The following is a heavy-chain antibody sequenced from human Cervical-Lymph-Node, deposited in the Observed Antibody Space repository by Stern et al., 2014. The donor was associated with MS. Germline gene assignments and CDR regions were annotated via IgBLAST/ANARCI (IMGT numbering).Heavy chain of an antibody. Sequence: QVQLVQSGAEVKKPGASVKVSCKASGYTFTRNGISWVRQAPGQGLEWMGWIRPYNGATNYAQKFQGRVTLTTDTSMNTAYMELTSLRSDDTAVYYCARGRVSYSSSSSLDNWGQGSLVTVSS. CDR1: GYTFTRNG. CDR2: IRPYNGAT. J-gene: IGHJ4*02. CDR3: ARGRVSYSSSSSLDN. D-gene: IGHD6-6*01. V-gene: IGHV1-18*01.